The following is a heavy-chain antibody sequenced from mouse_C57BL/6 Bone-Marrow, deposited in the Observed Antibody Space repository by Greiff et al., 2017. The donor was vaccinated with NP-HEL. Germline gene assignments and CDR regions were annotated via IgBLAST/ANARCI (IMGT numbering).Heavy chain of an antibody. Sequence: QVQLKESGAELVRPGASVKLSCKASGYTFTDYYINWVKQRPGQGLEWIARIYPGSGNTYYNEKFKGKATLTAEKSSSTAYMQLSSLTSEDSAVYFCARQDYGSSLWFAYWGQGTLVTVSA. CDR2: IYPGSGNT. V-gene: IGHV1-76*01. D-gene: IGHD1-1*01. CDR1: GYTFTDYY. CDR3: ARQDYGSSLWFAY. J-gene: IGHJ3*01.